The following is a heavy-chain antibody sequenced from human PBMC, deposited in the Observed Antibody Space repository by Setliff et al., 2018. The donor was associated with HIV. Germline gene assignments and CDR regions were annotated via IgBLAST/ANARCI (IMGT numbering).Heavy chain of an antibody. CDR3: ATNPEMATINYYYYYMDV. Sequence: SVKVSCKASGGTFRGFGISWVVQAPGQGLEWMGQIIPIFGTPRYAQKSQGRVTITADESTSTVYMELSSLRSEDTAVYYCATNPEMATINYYYYYMDVWGKGTTVTVSS. CDR2: IIPIFGTP. D-gene: IGHD5-12*01. V-gene: IGHV1-69*13. J-gene: IGHJ6*03. CDR1: GGTFRGFG.